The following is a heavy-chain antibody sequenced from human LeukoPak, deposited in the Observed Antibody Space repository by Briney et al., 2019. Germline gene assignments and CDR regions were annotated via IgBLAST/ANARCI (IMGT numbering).Heavy chain of an antibody. CDR3: AREIYSSSFDY. Sequence: SETLSLTCAVYGGSFSSYYWSWIRQPAGKGLEWIGRIYTSGSTNYNPSLKSRVTISVDTSKNQFSLKLSSVTAADTAVYYCAREIYSSSFDYWGQGTLVTVSS. J-gene: IGHJ4*02. CDR1: GGSFSSYY. V-gene: IGHV4-4*07. CDR2: IYTSGST. D-gene: IGHD6-6*01.